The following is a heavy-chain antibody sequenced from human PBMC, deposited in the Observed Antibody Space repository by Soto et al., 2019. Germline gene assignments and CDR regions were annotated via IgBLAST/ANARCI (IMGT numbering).Heavy chain of an antibody. CDR3: ATGTKLMVYAITSYFDY. CDR2: FDPEDGER. CDR1: GYTLTELS. V-gene: IGHV1-24*01. D-gene: IGHD2-8*01. J-gene: IGHJ4*02. Sequence: ASVKVSCKVSGYTLTELSMHWVRQAPGRGLEWMGGFDPEDGERIYAQKFQGRVTMTEDTSTDTAYMELRSLRSEDTAVYYCATGTKLMVYAITSYFDYWGQGTLVTVSS.